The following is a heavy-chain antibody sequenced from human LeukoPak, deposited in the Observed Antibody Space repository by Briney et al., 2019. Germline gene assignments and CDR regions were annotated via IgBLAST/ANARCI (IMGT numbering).Heavy chain of an antibody. J-gene: IGHJ4*02. CDR1: GFTVSSNY. V-gene: IGHV3-53*01. CDR2: IYSGGST. CDR3: AKDQLERRAYYFDY. Sequence: GGSLRLSCAASGFTVSSNYMSWVRQAPGKGLEWVSVIYSGGSTYYADSVKARFTIPRDNSKNTLYLQMNNLRAEDTAIYYCAKDQLERRAYYFDYWGQGTLVTVSS. D-gene: IGHD1-1*01.